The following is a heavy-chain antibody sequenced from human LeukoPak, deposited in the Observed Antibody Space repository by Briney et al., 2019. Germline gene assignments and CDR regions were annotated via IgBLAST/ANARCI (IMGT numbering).Heavy chain of an antibody. CDR2: ISGSSSTI. J-gene: IGHJ4*02. CDR1: GFTFSSYS. Sequence: GGSLRLSCAASGFTFSSYSMNWVRQAPGKGLEWVSYISGSSSTIYYADSVKGRFTISRDNAKNSVHLQMNSLRAEDTAVYYCARDYSDIVATMSLDYWGQGTLVTVSS. CDR3: ARDYSDIVATMSLDY. D-gene: IGHD5-12*01. V-gene: IGHV3-48*04.